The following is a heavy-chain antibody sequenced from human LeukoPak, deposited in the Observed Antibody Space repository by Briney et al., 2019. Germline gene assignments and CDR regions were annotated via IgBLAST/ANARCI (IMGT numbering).Heavy chain of an antibody. V-gene: IGHV3-30*02. CDR1: GFTFSDYG. D-gene: IGHD4-17*01. CDR2: IRYDGSDK. J-gene: IGHJ4*02. Sequence: GGSLRLSCAVSGFTFSDYGMNWVRQAPGKGLEWVTFIRYDGSDKYYADSVKGRFTISRDNSKNTLYLQMNSLRAEDTAVYYCAKDRVGMTSVTYFDYWGQGTLVTVSS. CDR3: AKDRVGMTSVTYFDY.